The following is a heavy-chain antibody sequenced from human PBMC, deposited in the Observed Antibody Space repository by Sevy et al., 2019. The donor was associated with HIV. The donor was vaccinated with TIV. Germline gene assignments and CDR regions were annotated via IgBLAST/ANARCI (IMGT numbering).Heavy chain of an antibody. Sequence: EGSLRLSCAASGFTFHGDSMNWVRQAPGKELEWVSYISGSSRTTIYYADSVKGRFTISRDNAENSLYLQMNSLTTEDTAVYYCARDSPAYGGNSDYFDYWGQGTLVTVSS. CDR1: GFTFHGDS. CDR3: ARDSPAYGGNSDYFDY. V-gene: IGHV3-48*01. J-gene: IGHJ4*02. D-gene: IGHD2-21*02. CDR2: ISGSSRTTI.